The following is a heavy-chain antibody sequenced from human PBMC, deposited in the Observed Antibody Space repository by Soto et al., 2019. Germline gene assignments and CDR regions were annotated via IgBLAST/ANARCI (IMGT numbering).Heavy chain of an antibody. J-gene: IGHJ4*02. CDR2: NDPSGGIT. Sequence: QVQLSQFGAEVKKPGASVKVSCKASGYSFTNFHIHWVRQAPGQGLEWMGMNDPSGGITRDAQRLQGRIAMTRDASTSTVYMELRSLTSEDTAVYFCARDVIGHDKYETIGYYLDHWGQGTLVTVSS. D-gene: IGHD3-22*01. CDR1: GYSFTNFH. V-gene: IGHV1-46*01. CDR3: ARDVIGHDKYETIGYYLDH.